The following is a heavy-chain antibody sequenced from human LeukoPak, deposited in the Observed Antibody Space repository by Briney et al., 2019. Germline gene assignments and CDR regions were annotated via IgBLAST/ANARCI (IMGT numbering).Heavy chain of an antibody. D-gene: IGHD2-2*01. CDR1: GFTFSSYA. Sequence: GGSLRLSCAASGFTFSSYAMSWVCQAPGKGLEWVSAISGSGGSTYYADFVKGRSTISRDNSKNTLYLQMNSLRAEDTAVYYCAKDAPVNIVVVPAANSWGQGTLVTVSS. V-gene: IGHV3-23*01. CDR2: ISGSGGST. J-gene: IGHJ4*02. CDR3: AKDAPVNIVVVPAANS.